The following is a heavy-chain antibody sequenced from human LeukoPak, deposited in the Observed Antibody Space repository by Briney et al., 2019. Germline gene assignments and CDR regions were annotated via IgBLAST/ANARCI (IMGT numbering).Heavy chain of an antibody. CDR3: ARGGSYLSAFDI. J-gene: IGHJ3*02. D-gene: IGHD1-26*01. V-gene: IGHV3-53*01. CDR2: IYSGGST. Sequence: GGSLRLSCAASGFTVSSNYMSWVRQAPGKGLEWVSIIYSGGSTFYSDSVKGRFTISRDNSKNPLYLQMNSLRAEDTAVYYCARGGSYLSAFDIWGQGTMVTVSS. CDR1: GFTVSSNY.